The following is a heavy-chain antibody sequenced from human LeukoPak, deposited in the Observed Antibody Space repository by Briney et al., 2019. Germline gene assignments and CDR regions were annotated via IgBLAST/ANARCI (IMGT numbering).Heavy chain of an antibody. Sequence: ASVKVSCKASGYTFTGYYMHWVRQAPGQGLEWMGWISPNSGGTIYAQKFRGRVTMTRDTSISTAYMELSRLRSDDAAVYYCARDWGNCSSTSCYGYYYYMDVWGKGTTVTVSS. J-gene: IGHJ6*03. CDR2: ISPNSGGT. V-gene: IGHV1-2*02. CDR1: GYTFTGYY. D-gene: IGHD2-2*01. CDR3: ARDWGNCSSTSCYGYYYYMDV.